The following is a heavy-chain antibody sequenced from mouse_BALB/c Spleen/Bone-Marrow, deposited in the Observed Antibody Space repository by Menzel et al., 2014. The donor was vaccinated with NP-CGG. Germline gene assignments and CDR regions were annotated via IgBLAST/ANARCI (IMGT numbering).Heavy chain of an antibody. Sequence: VQLQQSGAELARPGASVKLSCKASGYTFTNYWINWVKQRPGQGLEWIGNIYPSDSYTNYNQKFKDKATLTVDKSSSTAYMQLSSPTSEDSAVYYCTRTYDGRTWFAYWGQGTLVTVSA. D-gene: IGHD2-3*01. CDR2: IYPSDSYT. CDR1: GYTFTNYW. V-gene: IGHV1-69*02. J-gene: IGHJ3*01. CDR3: TRTYDGRTWFAY.